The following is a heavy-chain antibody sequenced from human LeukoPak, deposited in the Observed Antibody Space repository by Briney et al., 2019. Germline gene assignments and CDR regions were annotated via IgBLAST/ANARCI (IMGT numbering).Heavy chain of an antibody. CDR2: MDPTGSKK. V-gene: IGHV3-7*01. CDR3: AIWTSGNY. J-gene: IGHJ4*02. Sequence: GGSLRLSCADSQFTFNGSWMNWVRQAPGKGLEWVANMDPTGSKKRYVDSVKGRFTISKDNPGTSLYLHMHSLRAEDTAIYYCAIWTSGNYWGQGTLVTVSS. CDR1: QFTFNGSW. D-gene: IGHD1-1*01.